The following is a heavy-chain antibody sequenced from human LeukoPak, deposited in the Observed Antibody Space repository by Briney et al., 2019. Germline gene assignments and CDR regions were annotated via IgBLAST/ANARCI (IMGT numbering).Heavy chain of an antibody. D-gene: IGHD2-2*01. CDR1: GFTFNNYG. Sequence: PGGSLRLSCAASGFTFNNYGMNWVRRAPEKGLEWFSYISSSSSTIYYTDSVKGRFTISRDNAKNSLYLQMNSLRTEDTAVYYCARHCTSTSCLEYWGRGTLVTVSS. J-gene: IGHJ4*02. V-gene: IGHV3-48*04. CDR3: ARHCTSTSCLEY. CDR2: ISSSSSTI.